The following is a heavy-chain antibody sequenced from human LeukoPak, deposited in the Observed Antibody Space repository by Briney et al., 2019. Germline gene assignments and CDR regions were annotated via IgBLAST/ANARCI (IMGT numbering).Heavy chain of an antibody. CDR1: GGSISSGDYY. J-gene: IGHJ4*02. Sequence: SETLSLTCTVSGGSISSGDYYWSWIRQPPGKGLEWIGYIYYSGSTYYNPSLKSRVTISVDTSKNQFSLKLSSVTAADTAVYYCARDRHYYDSSGYYSLFDYWGQGTLVTASS. D-gene: IGHD3-22*01. CDR3: ARDRHYYDSSGYYSLFDY. V-gene: IGHV4-30-4*08. CDR2: IYYSGST.